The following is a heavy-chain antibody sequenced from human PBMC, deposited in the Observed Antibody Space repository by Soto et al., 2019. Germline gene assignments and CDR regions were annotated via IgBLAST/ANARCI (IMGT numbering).Heavy chain of an antibody. Sequence: ASVKVSCKASGYTFINYYMHWARQAPGQGLEWMGIINPSGGSTRYAQKFQGRVTMTRDTSTRTVYMELSSLRSEDTAVYYCASGLFEYSGYGLDAFDIWGQGAMVTV. CDR1: GYTFINYY. V-gene: IGHV1-46*03. CDR2: INPSGGST. CDR3: ASGLFEYSGYGLDAFDI. J-gene: IGHJ3*02. D-gene: IGHD5-12*01.